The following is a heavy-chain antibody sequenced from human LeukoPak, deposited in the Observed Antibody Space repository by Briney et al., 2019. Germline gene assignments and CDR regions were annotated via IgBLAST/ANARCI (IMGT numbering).Heavy chain of an antibody. V-gene: IGHV1-69*02. Sequence: SVKLSCKASVATLSSYTISWVRQAPGQGLEWMGRIIPILGIANYAQKFQGRVTITADKSTSTAYMELSSLRSEDTAVYYCARGAVVVPAKVPLYGMDVWGQGTTVTVSS. CDR1: VATLSSYT. J-gene: IGHJ6*02. CDR2: IIPILGIA. CDR3: ARGAVVVPAKVPLYGMDV. D-gene: IGHD2-2*01.